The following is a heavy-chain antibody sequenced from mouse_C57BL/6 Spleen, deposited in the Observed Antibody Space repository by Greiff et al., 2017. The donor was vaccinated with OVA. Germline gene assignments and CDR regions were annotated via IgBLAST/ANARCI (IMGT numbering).Heavy chain of an antibody. J-gene: IGHJ4*01. CDR1: GYTFTSYW. D-gene: IGHD1-1*01. Sequence: QVQLQQPGAELVKPGASVKVSCKASGYTFTSYWMHWVKQRPGQGLEWIGRIHPSDSDTNYNQKFKGKATLTVDKSSSTAYVQLSSLTSEDSAVYYCAISRSRSAMDYWGQGTSVTVSS. CDR3: AISRSRSAMDY. V-gene: IGHV1-74*01. CDR2: IHPSDSDT.